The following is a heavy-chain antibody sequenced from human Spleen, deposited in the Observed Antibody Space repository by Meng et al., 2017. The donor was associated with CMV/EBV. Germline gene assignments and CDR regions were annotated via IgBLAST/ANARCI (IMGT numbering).Heavy chain of an antibody. CDR3: ARGRSQYASLVGFYGMDV. CDR1: EFTFSNFA. D-gene: IGHD2-8*02. J-gene: IGHJ6*02. CDR2: ISGSGGST. V-gene: IGHV3-23*01. Sequence: GGSLRLSCAASEFTFSNFAMSWVRQAPGKGLEWVSAISGSGGSTNYADSVKGRFTISRDNAKNTLSLQMNGLRAEDTAVYYCARGRSQYASLVGFYGMDVWGQGTTVTVSS.